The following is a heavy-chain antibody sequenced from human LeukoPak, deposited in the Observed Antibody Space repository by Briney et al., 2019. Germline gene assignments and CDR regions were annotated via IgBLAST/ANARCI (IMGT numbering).Heavy chain of an antibody. V-gene: IGHV1-8*01. CDR2: MNAKSGNT. J-gene: IGHJ5*02. D-gene: IGHD3-22*01. CDR3: ARGKYYDSSGDPNWFDP. CDR1: GYTFTSYD. Sequence: ASVKVSCKASGYTFTSYDINWVRQATGQGLEWMGWMNAKSGNTGYAENFQGRVTMTSNTSITTAYMELSSLRSEDTAVYYCARGKYYDSSGDPNWFDPWGQGTLVSVSS.